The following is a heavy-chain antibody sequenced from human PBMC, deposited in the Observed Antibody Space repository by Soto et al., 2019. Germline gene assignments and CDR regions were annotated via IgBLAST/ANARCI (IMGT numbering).Heavy chain of an antibody. Sequence: QVQLVQSGAEVKKPGSSVKVSCKASGGTFSSYAISWVRQAPGQGLEWMGGIIPIFGTANYAQKFQGRVTIIADESTSTAYMQLSSLRSEDTAVYYCYYYDSSGYYSSFDYWGQGTLVTVSS. D-gene: IGHD3-22*01. CDR1: GGTFSSYA. J-gene: IGHJ4*02. CDR2: IIPIFGTA. V-gene: IGHV1-69*01. CDR3: YYYDSSGYYSSFDY.